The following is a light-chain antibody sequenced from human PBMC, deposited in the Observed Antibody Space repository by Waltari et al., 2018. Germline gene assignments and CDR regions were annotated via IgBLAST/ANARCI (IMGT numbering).Light chain of an antibody. CDR3: MQGTHWPRS. Sequence: DVVMTQSPLSLPVTLGQPASISCRSSQSLVDSDGNTYLSWFQQRPGQSPRRLIYKVSNRDSGVPDRVSGSGSGTDFTLKISRVEADDIAIYYCMQGTHWPRSFGQGTKVEIE. CDR2: KVS. V-gene: IGKV2-30*01. J-gene: IGKJ1*01. CDR1: QSLVDSDGNTY.